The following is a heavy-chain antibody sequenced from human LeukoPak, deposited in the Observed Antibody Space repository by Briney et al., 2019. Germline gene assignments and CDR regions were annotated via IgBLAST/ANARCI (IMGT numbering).Heavy chain of an antibody. V-gene: IGHV4-31*03. D-gene: IGHD3-9*01. J-gene: IGHJ5*02. CDR2: IYYSGST. CDR1: GGSISSGGYY. CDR3: ARVLDILTGPNPINWFDP. Sequence: SQTLSLTCTVSGGSISSGGYYWSWIRQHPGKGLEWIGYIYYSGSTYYNPSLKSRVTISVDTSKNQFSLKLSSVTAADTAAYYCARVLDILTGPNPINWFDPWGQGTLVTVSS.